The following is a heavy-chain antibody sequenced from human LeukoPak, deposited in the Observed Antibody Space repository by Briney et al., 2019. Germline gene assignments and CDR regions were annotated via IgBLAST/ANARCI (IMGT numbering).Heavy chain of an antibody. CDR3: AKSVIPNSYQGTYYMDV. J-gene: IGHJ6*03. D-gene: IGHD3-16*02. V-gene: IGHV3-30*02. Sequence: GGSLRLSCAASGFTFSSYGMHWVRQAPGEGLEWVAFIRHDETRISYGDSVKGRFTISRDNSKNMVYLQLNSLSAEDTALYYCAKSVIPNSYQGTYYMDVWGKGTTVTVFS. CDR2: IRHDETRI. CDR1: GFTFSSYG.